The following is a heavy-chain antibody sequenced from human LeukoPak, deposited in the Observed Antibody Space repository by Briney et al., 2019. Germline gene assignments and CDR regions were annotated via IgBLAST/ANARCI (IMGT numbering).Heavy chain of an antibody. CDR3: ARVNTLRYFDWPRRGDYFDY. D-gene: IGHD3-9*01. Sequence: SETLSLTCTVSGGSISSYYWSWIRQPPGKGLEWIGYIYYSGSTNYNPSLKSRVTISVDTSKNQFSLKLSSVTAADTAVYYCARVNTLRYFDWPRRGDYFDYWGQGTLVTVSS. CDR1: GGSISSYY. V-gene: IGHV4-59*01. CDR2: IYYSGST. J-gene: IGHJ4*02.